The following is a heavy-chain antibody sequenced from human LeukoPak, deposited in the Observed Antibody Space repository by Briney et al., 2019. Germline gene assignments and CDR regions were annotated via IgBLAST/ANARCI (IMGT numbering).Heavy chain of an antibody. CDR2: LYNPGSTDNT. D-gene: IGHD5-12*01. CDR1: GDSITNNNYH. V-gene: IGHV4-39*07. J-gene: IGHJ6*02. CDR3: AREDRGYSGYDNTGGYYYYYGMDV. Sequence: PSETLSLTCTVSGDSITNNNYHWGWIRQPPGKGLEWIGRLYNPGSTDNTDSNPSLQSRVTISADTSMNQFSLRLTSVTAADTAVYYCAREDRGYSGYDNTGGYYYYYGMDVWGQGTTVTVSS.